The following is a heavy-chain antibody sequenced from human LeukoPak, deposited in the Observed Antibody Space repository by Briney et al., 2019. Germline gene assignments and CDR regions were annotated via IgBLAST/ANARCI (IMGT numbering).Heavy chain of an antibody. CDR1: GFTFSSYS. J-gene: IGHJ3*02. Sequence: GGSLRLSCAAPGFTFSSYSMNWVRQAPGKGLEWVSSISSSSSYIYYADSVKGRFTISRDNAKNSLYLQMNSLRAEDTAVYYCARDYYDSSGYYERAFDIWGQGTMVTVSS. V-gene: IGHV3-21*01. CDR2: ISSSSSYI. CDR3: ARDYYDSSGYYERAFDI. D-gene: IGHD3-22*01.